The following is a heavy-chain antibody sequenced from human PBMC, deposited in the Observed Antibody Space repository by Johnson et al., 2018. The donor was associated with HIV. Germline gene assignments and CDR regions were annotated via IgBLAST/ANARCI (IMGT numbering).Heavy chain of an antibody. CDR2: ISYDGSNK. Sequence: QVQLVESGGGVVQPGRSLRLSCAASGFTFSSYAMHWVRQAPGKGLEWVAVISYDGSNKYYADSVKGRFTISRDNSKNSLYLQMNSLRAEDTALYYCAKEEAVTNAFDIWGQGTMVSVSS. CDR1: GFTFSSYA. D-gene: IGHD6-19*01. V-gene: IGHV3-30*04. J-gene: IGHJ3*02. CDR3: AKEEAVTNAFDI.